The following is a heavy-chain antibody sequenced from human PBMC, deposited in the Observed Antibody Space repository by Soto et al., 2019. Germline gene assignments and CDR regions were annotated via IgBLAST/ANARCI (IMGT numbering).Heavy chain of an antibody. V-gene: IGHV2-5*02. D-gene: IGHD6-19*01. CDR2: IYWDNDK. Sequence: QITLKESGPTLVKPTQTLTLTCTFSGFSLSTIGVGVGWIRQSPGKALEWLAVIYWDNDKYYSPSLKNRLSITNDTSKNQVVLTMTNMDPVDTATYYCAHRGYLRAGWGWVWFDPWGQGTLVTVSS. CDR1: GFSLSTIGVG. J-gene: IGHJ5*02. CDR3: AHRGYLRAGWGWVWFDP.